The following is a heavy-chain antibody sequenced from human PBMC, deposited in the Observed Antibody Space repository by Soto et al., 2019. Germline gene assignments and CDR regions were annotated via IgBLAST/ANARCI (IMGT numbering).Heavy chain of an antibody. V-gene: IGHV3-74*01. CDR2: VNDDGRST. Sequence: EVQLVESGGGLVQPGGFLRHCCAAPGFTFSNYWMYWVRQVLGKGLMWVSRVNDDGRSTSYADSVKGRFTISRDNAKNTLYLQMNSLRAEDTAVYYCSRGRALIPDFDYWGQGTQVTVSS. J-gene: IGHJ4*02. D-gene: IGHD2-8*01. CDR3: SRGRALIPDFDY. CDR1: GFTFSNYW.